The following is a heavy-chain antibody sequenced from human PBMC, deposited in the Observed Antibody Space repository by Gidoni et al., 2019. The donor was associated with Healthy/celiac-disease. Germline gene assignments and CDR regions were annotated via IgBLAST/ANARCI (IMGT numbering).Heavy chain of an antibody. CDR3: ARHSYDFWSGYYRDHDAFDI. Sequence: QLQLQESGPGLVKPSETLSLTCPVSGGSISSSSYYWGWIRQPPGKGLEWIGSIYYSGSTYYNPSLKGRVTISVDTSKNQFSLKLSSVTAADTAVYYCARHSYDFWSGYYRDHDAFDIWGQGTMVTVSS. D-gene: IGHD3-3*01. V-gene: IGHV4-39*01. CDR1: GGSISSSSYY. CDR2: IYYSGST. J-gene: IGHJ3*02.